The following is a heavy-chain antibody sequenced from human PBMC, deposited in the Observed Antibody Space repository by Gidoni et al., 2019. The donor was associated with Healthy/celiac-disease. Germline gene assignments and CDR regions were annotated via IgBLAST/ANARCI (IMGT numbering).Heavy chain of an antibody. J-gene: IGHJ4*02. CDR3: AREGQWLVLGLDY. V-gene: IGHV3-64*01. CDR1: GFTFSSYA. CDR2: ISSNGGST. D-gene: IGHD6-19*01. Sequence: EVQLVESGGGLVQPGGSLRPPCAASGFTFSSYAMHWVRQAPGKGLEYVSAISSNGGSTYYANSVKGRFTISRDNSKNTLYLQMGSLRAEDMAVYYCAREGQWLVLGLDYWGQGTLVTVSS.